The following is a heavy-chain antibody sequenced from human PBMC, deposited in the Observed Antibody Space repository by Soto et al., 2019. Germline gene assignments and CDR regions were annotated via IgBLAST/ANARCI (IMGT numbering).Heavy chain of an antibody. V-gene: IGHV1-69*01. CDR2: LIPIFGTA. D-gene: IGHD3-16*01. CDR1: GGTFSSYA. J-gene: IGHJ2*01. Sequence: QVQLVQSGAEVKKPGSSVKVSCKASGGTFSSYAISWVRQAPGKGLEWMGGLIPIFGTANYAQKFQGRVTITADESTSTSYMALISMRSEDTAVYYCARDIRWYFDLWGRGTLVTVS. CDR3: ARDIRWYFDL.